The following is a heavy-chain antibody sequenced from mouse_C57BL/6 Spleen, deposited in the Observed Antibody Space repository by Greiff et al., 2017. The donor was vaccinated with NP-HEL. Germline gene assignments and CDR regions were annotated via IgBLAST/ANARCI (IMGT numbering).Heavy chain of an antibody. CDR2: INPSSGYT. J-gene: IGHJ1*03. CDR3: ARDGSSYGYFDV. Sequence: VKLMESGAELARPGASVKMSCKASGYTFTSYTLHWVKQRPGQGLEWFGYINPSSGYTKYNQKFKDKATLTADKSSSTAYMKQSSLTSEDSAVYYCARDGSSYGYFDVWGTGTTVTVSS. V-gene: IGHV1-4*01. D-gene: IGHD1-1*01. CDR1: GYTFTSYT.